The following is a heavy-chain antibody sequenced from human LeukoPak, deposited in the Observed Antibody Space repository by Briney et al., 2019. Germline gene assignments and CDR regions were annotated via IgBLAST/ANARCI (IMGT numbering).Heavy chain of an antibody. CDR1: GFTFSSFS. J-gene: IGHJ6*03. D-gene: IGHD3-10*01. V-gene: IGHV3-23*01. Sequence: GGSLRLSCAASGFTFSSFSMNWVRQAPGKGLEWVSTLSTSGAATYYADSVKGRFTISRDNSKNTLYLQMNSLRAEDTAVYYCAKDGGLWFGELTRTYYYYYMDVWGKGTTVTVSS. CDR2: LSTSGAAT. CDR3: AKDGGLWFGELTRTYYYYYMDV.